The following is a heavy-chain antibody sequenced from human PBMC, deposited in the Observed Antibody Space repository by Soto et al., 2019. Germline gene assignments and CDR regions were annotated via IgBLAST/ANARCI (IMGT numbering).Heavy chain of an antibody. J-gene: IGHJ4*02. V-gene: IGHV4-34*01. CDR2: INHSGST. CDR1: GGSFSGYY. Sequence: QVQLQQWGAGLLKPSETLSLTCAVYGGSFSGYYWSWIRQPPGKGLEWIGEINHSGSTNYNPSLKSQVTISVDTSKHQFSLKLSSVTAADTAVYYCARGRGRLYIWGSYRLDYWGQGTLVTVSS. CDR3: ARGRGRLYIWGSYRLDY. D-gene: IGHD3-16*02.